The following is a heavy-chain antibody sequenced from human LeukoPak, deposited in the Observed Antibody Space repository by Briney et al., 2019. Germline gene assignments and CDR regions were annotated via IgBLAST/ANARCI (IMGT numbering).Heavy chain of an antibody. D-gene: IGHD6-19*01. Sequence: SETLSLTCAVYGGSFSGYYWSWIRQPPGKGLEWIGEINHSGSTNYNPSLKSRVTISVDTSKNQFSLKLSSVTAADTAVYYCARGAVVADCWGQGTLVTVSS. CDR3: ARGAVVADC. J-gene: IGHJ4*02. CDR2: INHSGST. V-gene: IGHV4-34*01. CDR1: GGSFSGYY.